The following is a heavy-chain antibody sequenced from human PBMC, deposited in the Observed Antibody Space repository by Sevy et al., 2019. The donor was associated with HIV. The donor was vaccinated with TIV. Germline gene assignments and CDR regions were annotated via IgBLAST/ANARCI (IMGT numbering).Heavy chain of an antibody. CDR3: ATKKIDRGYSYDTDY. J-gene: IGHJ4*02. CDR2: ISHHESNK. CDR1: GFTFSSYG. D-gene: IGHD5-18*01. Sequence: GGSLRLSCAASGFTFSSYGMHWVRQAPGKGLEWVAVISHHESNKFYADSVKGRFTISRDNSKNMLYLQMDNLRAEDTAVYYCATKKIDRGYSYDTDYWGQGTLVTVSS. V-gene: IGHV3-30*03.